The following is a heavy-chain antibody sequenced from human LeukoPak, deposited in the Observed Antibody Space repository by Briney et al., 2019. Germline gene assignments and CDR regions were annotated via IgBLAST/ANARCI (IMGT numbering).Heavy chain of an antibody. CDR1: GYTFTGCY. Sequence: ASVKVSCKASGYTFTGCYMHWVRQAPGQGLEWMGWINPNSGDSNYAQKFQGRVTMTRDTSISTAYMELSRLRSDGTAVYYCARVRYRLAETYIDYWGQGTLVTVSS. J-gene: IGHJ4*02. CDR2: INPNSGDS. D-gene: IGHD3-16*01. CDR3: ARVRYRLAETYIDY. V-gene: IGHV1-2*02.